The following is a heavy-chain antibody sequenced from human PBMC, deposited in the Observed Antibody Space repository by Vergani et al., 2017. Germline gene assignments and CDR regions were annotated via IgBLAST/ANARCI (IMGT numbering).Heavy chain of an antibody. CDR3: ARVYEYSYGYWFDP. CDR1: GGSISSGSYY. V-gene: IGHV4-61*02. D-gene: IGHD5-18*01. CDR2: IYYSGST. J-gene: IGHJ5*02. Sequence: QVQLQESGPGLVKPSQTLSLTCTVSGGSISSGSYYWSWIRQPAGKGLEWIGRIYYSGSTNYNPSLKSRVTISVDTSKNQFSLKLSSVTAADTAVYYCARVYEYSYGYWFDPWGQGTLVTVSS.